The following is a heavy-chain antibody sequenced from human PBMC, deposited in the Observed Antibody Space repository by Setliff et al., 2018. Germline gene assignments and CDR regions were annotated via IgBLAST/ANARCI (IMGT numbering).Heavy chain of an antibody. V-gene: IGHV3-23*01. CDR3: AGQGPIFGSGLIPGFDQ. CDR1: GLTFNSYA. J-gene: IGHJ4*02. D-gene: IGHD3-3*01. Sequence: GGSLRLSCAASGLTFNSYAMSWVRQAPGKGLEWVSSVSVSDDNTYYTDSVKGRFTTSRDNSKNTLSLQMSSLRTEDTAIYFCAGQGPIFGSGLIPGFDQWGQGTMVTVSS. CDR2: VSVSDDNT.